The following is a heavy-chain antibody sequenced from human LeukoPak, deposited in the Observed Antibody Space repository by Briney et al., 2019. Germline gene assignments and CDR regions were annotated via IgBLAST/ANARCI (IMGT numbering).Heavy chain of an antibody. CDR3: ARRGRDGYNYDS. Sequence: SETLSLTCTVSGGSISSDGYYWSWIRQHPGKGLEWIGYIYYSGSTYYNPSLKSRVTISVDTSKNQFSLKLSSVTAADTAVYYCARRGRDGYNYDSWGQGTLVTVSS. V-gene: IGHV4-31*03. J-gene: IGHJ4*02. CDR1: GGSISSDGYY. D-gene: IGHD5-24*01. CDR2: IYYSGST.